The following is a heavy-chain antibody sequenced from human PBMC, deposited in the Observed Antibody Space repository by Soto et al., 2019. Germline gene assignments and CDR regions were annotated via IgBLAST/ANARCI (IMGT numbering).Heavy chain of an antibody. D-gene: IGHD1-26*01. CDR2: ISSSSSYI. Sequence: EVQLVESGGGLVKPGGSLRLSCAASGFPLSTYRMNWVRQPPGKGLGWVPSISSSSSYIYYADPVKVRFTISGDNAKNALYLQINSLRAEDTAVYYCVSQWELFDYWGQGTVVTVSS. V-gene: IGHV3-21*01. CDR3: VSQWELFDY. CDR1: GFPLSTYR. J-gene: IGHJ4*02.